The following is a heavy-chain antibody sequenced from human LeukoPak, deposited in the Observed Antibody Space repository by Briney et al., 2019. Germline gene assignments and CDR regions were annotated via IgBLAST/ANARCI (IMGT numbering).Heavy chain of an antibody. CDR3: ARGYDAFDI. Sequence: SETLSLTCTVSGGSISSYYWIWLRQPPGKGLEWIGYIYYSGSTNYNPSLKSRVTISVDTSKNQFSLKLSSVTAADTAVYYCARGYDAFDIWGQGTMVTVSS. CDR1: GGSISSYY. V-gene: IGHV4-59*12. CDR2: IYYSGST. D-gene: IGHD5-12*01. J-gene: IGHJ3*02.